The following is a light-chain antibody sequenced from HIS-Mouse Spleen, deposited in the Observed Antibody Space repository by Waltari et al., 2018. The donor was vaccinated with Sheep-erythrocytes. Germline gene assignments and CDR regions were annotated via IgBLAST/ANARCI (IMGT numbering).Light chain of an antibody. CDR2: DVS. J-gene: IGLJ1*01. Sequence: QSALTQPRSVSGSPGQSVTIPCTGTSSDGGGCNYVSWYQQHPGKAPKLMIYDVSKRPSGVPDRFSGSKSGNTASLTISGLQAEDEADYYCCSYAGSYNHVFATGTKVTVL. CDR3: CSYAGSYNHV. CDR1: SSDGGGCNY. V-gene: IGLV2-11*01.